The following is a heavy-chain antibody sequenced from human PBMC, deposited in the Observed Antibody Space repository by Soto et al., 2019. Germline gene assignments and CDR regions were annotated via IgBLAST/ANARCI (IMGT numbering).Heavy chain of an antibody. CDR2: IYYSGST. D-gene: IGHD3-10*01. CDR1: GCSLNSGSYS. J-gene: IGHJ6*02. Sequence: SEALSVTCPVSGCSLNSGSYSRSWIRQPPGKGLEWIAYIYYSGSTNYNPSLKSRVTISVDTSKNQCSLKLSSVNAADTAVYYCARDVGEAEADYYYYSGMDVWGQGSTVTVS. V-gene: IGHV4-61*01. CDR3: ARDVGEAEADYYYYSGMDV.